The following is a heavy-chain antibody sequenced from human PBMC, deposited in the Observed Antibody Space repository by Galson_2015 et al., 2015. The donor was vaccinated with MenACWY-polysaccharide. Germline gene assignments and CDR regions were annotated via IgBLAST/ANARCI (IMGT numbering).Heavy chain of an antibody. CDR1: GGSISSSDYY. V-gene: IGHV4-39*07. CDR3: ARDHRITVFGVINRYFEL. CDR2: IHYSGST. Sequence: SETLSLTCSVSGGSISSSDYYWGWIRQPPGKRLEWIGSIHYSGSTYYNPSLRSRVAISLDTSKNQFSLKLTSVTAADTAVYYCARDHRITVFGVINRYFELWGRGTLVTVSS. J-gene: IGHJ2*01. D-gene: IGHD3-3*01.